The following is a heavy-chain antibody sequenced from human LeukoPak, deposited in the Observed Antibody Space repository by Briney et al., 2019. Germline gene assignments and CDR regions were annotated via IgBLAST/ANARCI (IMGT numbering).Heavy chain of an antibody. CDR2: ISYDGSNE. D-gene: IGHD2-2*01. CDR3: AAIVVVPAPLGDY. CDR1: GFTFSNYA. V-gene: IGHV3-30-3*01. J-gene: IGHJ4*02. Sequence: PGGSLRLSCAASGFTFSNYAMHWVRQAPGKGLEWVAVISYDGSNEYYADSVKGRFTISRDNSRNTLYLQMNSLRAEDTAVYYCAAIVVVPAPLGDYWGQGTLVTVSS.